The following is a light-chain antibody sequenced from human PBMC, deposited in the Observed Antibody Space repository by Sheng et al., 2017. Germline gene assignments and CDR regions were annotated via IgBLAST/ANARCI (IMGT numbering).Light chain of an antibody. CDR2: STS. CDR3: QQYHSAPET. Sequence: DIQMTQSPSSLSASIGDRVTINCRASQAIANSVAWYQQKPGKAPRLLVFSTSRMEIGVPSRFSGSGSGTDYTLTISSLQPEDFATYYCQQYHSAPETFGQGDQGGNQT. CDR1: QAIANS. J-gene: IGKJ1*01. V-gene: IGKV1-NL1*01.